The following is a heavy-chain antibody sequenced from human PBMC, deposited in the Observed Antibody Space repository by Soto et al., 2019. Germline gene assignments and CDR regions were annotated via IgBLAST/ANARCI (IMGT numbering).Heavy chain of an antibody. CDR1: GYSFTSYW. J-gene: IGHJ1*01. V-gene: IGHV5-51*01. CDR3: ARPPDPRYYDYVWGSYRFSYFQH. CDR2: IYPGDSDT. D-gene: IGHD3-16*02. Sequence: EVQLVQSGAEVKKPGESLKISCKGSGYSFTSYWIGWVRQMPGKGLEWMGIIYPGDSDTRYSPSFQGQVTISADKSISTAYLQWSSLKASDTAMYYCARPPDPRYYDYVWGSYRFSYFQHWGQGTLVTVSS.